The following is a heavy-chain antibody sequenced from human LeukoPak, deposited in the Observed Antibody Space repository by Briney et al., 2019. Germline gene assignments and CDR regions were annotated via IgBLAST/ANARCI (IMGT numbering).Heavy chain of an antibody. Sequence: SETLSLTCTVSGGSISSSSYYWGWMRQPPGKGLEWIGSIYYSGSTYYNPSLKSRVTISVDTSKDQFSLKLSSVIAADTAVYYCASSRGYNYGPPDYWGQGTLVTVSS. CDR1: GGSISSSSYY. V-gene: IGHV4-39*01. CDR2: IYYSGST. J-gene: IGHJ4*02. CDR3: ASSRGYNYGPPDY. D-gene: IGHD5-18*01.